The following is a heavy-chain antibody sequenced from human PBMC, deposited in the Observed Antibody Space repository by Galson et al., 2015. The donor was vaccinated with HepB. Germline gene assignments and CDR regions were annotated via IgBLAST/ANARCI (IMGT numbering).Heavy chain of an antibody. D-gene: IGHD2-15*01. J-gene: IGHJ6*02. CDR1: GYTPTNYY. CDR2: VNPNGGTT. Sequence: SVKVSCKASGYTPTNYYIHWVRQAPGQGLEWMGMVNPNGGTTRYPQKIQGRVTMARDTSTSTVFMELSSLTSEDTAVYYCATGYCSGGSCYSVGMDVWGQGTTVTVSS. V-gene: IGHV1-46*01. CDR3: ATGYCSGGSCYSVGMDV.